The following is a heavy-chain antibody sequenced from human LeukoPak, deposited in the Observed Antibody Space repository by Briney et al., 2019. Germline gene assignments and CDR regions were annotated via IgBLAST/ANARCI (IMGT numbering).Heavy chain of an antibody. V-gene: IGHV3-74*03. Sequence: GGSLRLSCEPSGFPFSSYWMLWVRQAPGKGLVWVSRISGDGTITTYADFVKGQFTISRDNTKNILYLQMNSLKVEDTAIYYFSRSQFDYWGQGFLVTVSS. CDR1: GFPFSSYW. CDR2: ISGDGTIT. CDR3: SRSQFDY. J-gene: IGHJ4*02.